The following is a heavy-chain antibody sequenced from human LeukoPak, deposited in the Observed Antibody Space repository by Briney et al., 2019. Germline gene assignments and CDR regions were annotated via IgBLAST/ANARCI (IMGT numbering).Heavy chain of an antibody. CDR1: GFTFSSYW. CDR2: IKQDGSEK. Sequence: PGGSLRLSCAASGFTFSSYWMSWVRQAPGKGLEWVANIKQDGSEKYYVDSVKGRFTISRDNAKNSLYLQMNSLRAEDTAVYYCARDRLIFGADAFDIWGQGTMVTVSS. CDR3: ARDRLIFGADAFDI. J-gene: IGHJ3*02. D-gene: IGHD3-3*01. V-gene: IGHV3-7*01.